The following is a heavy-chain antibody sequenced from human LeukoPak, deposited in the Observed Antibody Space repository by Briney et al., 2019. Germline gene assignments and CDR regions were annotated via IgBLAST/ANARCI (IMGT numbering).Heavy chain of an antibody. D-gene: IGHD3-3*01. V-gene: IGHV4-34*01. J-gene: IGHJ4*02. CDR2: INHSGST. Sequence: SETLSLTCAVYGGSFSGYYWSWIRQPPGKGLEWIGEINHSGSTNYSPSLKSRVTISVDTSKNQFSLKLSSVTAADTAVYYCARSLYDFWSGYRYYFDYWGQGTLVTVSS. CDR1: GGSFSGYY. CDR3: ARSLYDFWSGYRYYFDY.